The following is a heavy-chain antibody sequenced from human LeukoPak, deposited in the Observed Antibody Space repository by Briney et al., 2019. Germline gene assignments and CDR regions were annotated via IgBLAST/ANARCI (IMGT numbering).Heavy chain of an antibody. CDR1: GGSISSYY. Sequence: SETLSLTCTVSGGSISSYYWSWIRQPPGKGLEYIGYIYYSGNTNYNPSLKSRVSISVDTSKNQFSLKLSSVTAADTAVYYCARLGSRMPRGVTYWSFDLWGRGTLVTVSS. V-gene: IGHV4-59*08. CDR3: ARLGSRMPRGVTYWSFDL. CDR2: IYYSGNT. D-gene: IGHD3-10*01. J-gene: IGHJ2*01.